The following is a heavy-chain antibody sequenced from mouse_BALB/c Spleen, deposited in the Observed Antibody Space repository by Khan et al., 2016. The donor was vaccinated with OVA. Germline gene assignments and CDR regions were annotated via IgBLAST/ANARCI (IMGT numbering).Heavy chain of an antibody. D-gene: IGHD2-1*01. CDR1: GYTLTNYG. J-gene: IGHJ3*01. Sequence: QIQLVQSGPELKKPGETVKISCKASGYTLTNYGMNWVKQAPGKGLKWMGWINTYTGEPTYAEDFKGRIAFSLETSASTAYLQINNLKNEDTATXFSARSNGNYWFAYWGQGTLVTVSA. CDR3: ARSNGNYWFAY. CDR2: INTYTGEP. V-gene: IGHV9-3-1*01.